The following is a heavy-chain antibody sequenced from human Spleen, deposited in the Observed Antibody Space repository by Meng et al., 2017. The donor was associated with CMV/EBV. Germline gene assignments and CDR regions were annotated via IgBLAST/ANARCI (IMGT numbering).Heavy chain of an antibody. CDR1: GGSVSSGSYY. Sequence: SETLSLTCTVSGGSVSSGSYYWSWIRQPPGKGLEWIGYIYYSGSADYNPSLRGRGTISADTSKNQFSLKLSSVTAADTAVYYCARGGIVGATRSYYYYYYGMDVWGQGTTVTVSS. CDR3: ARGGIVGATRSYYYYYYGMDV. CDR2: IYYSGSA. V-gene: IGHV4-61*01. D-gene: IGHD1-26*01. J-gene: IGHJ6*02.